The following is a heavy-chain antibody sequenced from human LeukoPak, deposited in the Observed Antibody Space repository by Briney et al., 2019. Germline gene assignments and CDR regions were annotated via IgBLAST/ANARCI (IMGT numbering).Heavy chain of an antibody. Sequence: GGSLRLSCAASGFTFSSYEMNWVRQAPGKGLEWVSYISSSGSTIYYADSVKGRFTISRDNAKNSLYLQMNSLRAEDTAVYYCARGTTVTIYDYWGQGTLVTVSP. J-gene: IGHJ4*02. CDR3: ARGTTVTIYDY. CDR2: ISSSGSTI. CDR1: GFTFSSYE. D-gene: IGHD4-17*01. V-gene: IGHV3-48*03.